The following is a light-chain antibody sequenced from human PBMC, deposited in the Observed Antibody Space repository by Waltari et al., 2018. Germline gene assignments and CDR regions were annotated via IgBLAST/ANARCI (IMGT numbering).Light chain of an antibody. Sequence: IHITQSPSSLSASVGDRVTITCRASHGIRNDLAWYQQRPGKAPTRLLYSATSFEGRVPSRFSGVGSGTEFTLTISGLQPEDFATYYCLEQNSFPLTFGHGTKVEMK. CDR1: HGIRND. V-gene: IGKV1-17*01. J-gene: IGKJ1*01. CDR3: LEQNSFPLT. CDR2: SAT.